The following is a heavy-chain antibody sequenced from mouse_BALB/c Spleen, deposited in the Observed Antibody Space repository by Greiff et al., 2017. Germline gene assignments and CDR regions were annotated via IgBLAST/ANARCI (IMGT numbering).Heavy chain of an antibody. CDR3: MITFAY. Sequence: EVKLMESGGGLVQPGGSLKLSCAASGFTFSSYTMSWVRQTPEKRLEWVAYISNGGGSTYYPDTVKGRFTISRDNAKNTLYLQMSSLKSEDTAMYYCMITFAYWGQGTLVTVSA. CDR2: ISNGGGST. CDR1: GFTFSSYT. D-gene: IGHD2-4*01. J-gene: IGHJ3*01. V-gene: IGHV5-12-2*01.